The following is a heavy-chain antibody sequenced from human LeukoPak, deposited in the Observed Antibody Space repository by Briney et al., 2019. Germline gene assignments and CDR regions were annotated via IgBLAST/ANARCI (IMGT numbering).Heavy chain of an antibody. CDR1: GFTFSSYA. V-gene: IGHV3-23*01. CDR3: AKDGSSWYKVLNYFDY. D-gene: IGHD6-13*01. J-gene: IGHJ4*02. Sequence: GGSLRLSCAASGFTFSSYAMSWVRQAPGKGLEWASAISGSGGSTYYADSVKGRFTISRDNSKNTLYLQMNSLRAEDTAVYYCAKDGSSWYKVLNYFDYWGQGTLVTVSS. CDR2: ISGSGGST.